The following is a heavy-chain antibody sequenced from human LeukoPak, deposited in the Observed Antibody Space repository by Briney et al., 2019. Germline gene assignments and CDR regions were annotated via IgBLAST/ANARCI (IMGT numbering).Heavy chain of an antibody. CDR3: ADLYSGFDY. J-gene: IGHJ4*02. CDR2: IYYSGST. D-gene: IGHD1-26*01. V-gene: IGHV4-39*01. CDR1: GGSISSSSYY. Sequence: PSETLSLTCTASGGSISSSSYYWGWIRQPPGKGLEWIGSIYYSGSTYYNPSLKSRVTISVDTSKNQFSLKLSSVTAADTAVYYCADLYSGFDYWGQGTLVTVSS.